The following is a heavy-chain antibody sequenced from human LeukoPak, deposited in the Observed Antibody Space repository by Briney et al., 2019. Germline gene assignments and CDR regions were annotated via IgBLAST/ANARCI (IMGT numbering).Heavy chain of an antibody. J-gene: IGHJ4*02. CDR3: AKDINYDSSGYSYYTSFDY. Sequence: GRSLRLSCAASGFTFDDYAMHWVRQAPGKGLEWVSGISWYSGSIGYADSVKGRFTISRDNAKNSLYLQMNSLRAEDTALYYCAKDINYDSSGYSYYTSFDYWGQGTLVTVSS. V-gene: IGHV3-9*01. CDR1: GFTFDDYA. D-gene: IGHD3-22*01. CDR2: ISWYSGSI.